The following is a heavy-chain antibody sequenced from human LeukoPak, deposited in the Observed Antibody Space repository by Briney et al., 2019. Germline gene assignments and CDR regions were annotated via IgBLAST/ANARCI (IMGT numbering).Heavy chain of an antibody. CDR1: GGSISSYY. Sequence: SETLSLTCTVSGGSISSYYWSWIRQPPGKGLEWIGYIYYSGSTNYNPSLKSRVTISVDTSKNQFSLKLSSVTAADTAVYYCAKDTSGYDGDFDYWGQGTLVTVSS. CDR3: AKDTSGYDGDFDY. CDR2: IYYSGST. D-gene: IGHD5-12*01. J-gene: IGHJ4*02. V-gene: IGHV4-59*01.